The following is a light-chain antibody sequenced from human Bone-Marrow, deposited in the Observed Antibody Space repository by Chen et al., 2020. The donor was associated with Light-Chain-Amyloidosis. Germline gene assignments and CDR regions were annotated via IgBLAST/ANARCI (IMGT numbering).Light chain of an antibody. V-gene: IGLV2-14*01. CDR3: SSYTITNTLV. J-gene: IGLJ1*01. CDR2: EVT. Sequence: QSALTQPASVSVSPGQSVTITCTGTSSDVGGDNYVSWYQQHPDKAPKLMIYEVTNRPSWVPDRFSGSKSDTTASLTISGLQTEDEADYFCSSYTITNTLVFGSGTRVTVL. CDR1: SSDVGGDNY.